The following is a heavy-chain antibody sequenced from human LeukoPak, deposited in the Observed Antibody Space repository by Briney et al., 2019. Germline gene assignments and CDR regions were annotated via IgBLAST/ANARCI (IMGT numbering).Heavy chain of an antibody. Sequence: ASVKVSCKASGYNFTSYTIHWVRQAPGQRLERMGWINAGPGNTKYSQKFQGRVTITRDTSASTAYMDLSNLRSEDTAVFYCAIGISSDTFDIWGQGTMVTVSS. CDR3: AIGISSDTFDI. CDR1: GYNFTSYT. V-gene: IGHV1-3*01. J-gene: IGHJ3*02. D-gene: IGHD3-3*01. CDR2: INAGPGNT.